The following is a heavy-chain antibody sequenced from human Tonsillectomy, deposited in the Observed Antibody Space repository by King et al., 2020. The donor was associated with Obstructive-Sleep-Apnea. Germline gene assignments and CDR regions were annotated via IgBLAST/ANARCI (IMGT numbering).Heavy chain of an antibody. CDR2: IYSGGST. CDR3: ARDDTMKGSDGMDV. Sequence: VQLVESGGGLVQPGGSLRLSCAASGFTVSSNYMSWVRQAPGKGLEWVSVIYSGGSTYYADSGKGRFTISRDNSKNTLYLQMNSLRAEDTAVYYCARDDTMKGSDGMDVWGQGTTVTVSS. V-gene: IGHV3-66*01. CDR1: GFTVSSNY. J-gene: IGHJ6*02. D-gene: IGHD3-22*01.